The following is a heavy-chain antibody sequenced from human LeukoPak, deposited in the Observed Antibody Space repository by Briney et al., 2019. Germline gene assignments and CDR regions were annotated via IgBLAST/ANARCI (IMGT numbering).Heavy chain of an antibody. Sequence: PSETLSLTCTVSGGSISSYYLSWIRQPPGKGLEWIGYIYYSGSTNYNPSLKSRVTISVDTSKNQFSLKLSSVTAADTAVYYCARGSSEYACDIWGQGTMVTVSS. D-gene: IGHD3-22*01. CDR3: ARGSSEYACDI. CDR1: GGSISSYY. J-gene: IGHJ3*02. CDR2: IYYSGST. V-gene: IGHV4-59*01.